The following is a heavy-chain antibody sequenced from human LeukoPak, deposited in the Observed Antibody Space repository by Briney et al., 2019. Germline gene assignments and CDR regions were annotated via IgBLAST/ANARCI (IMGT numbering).Heavy chain of an antibody. CDR2: ISSSSSYI. J-gene: IGHJ4*02. Sequence: GGSLRLSCAASGFTFSSYSMNWVRQAPGKGLEWVSSISSSSSYIYYADSVKGRFTISRDSAKNSLYLQMNSLRAEDTAVYYCAREDSQGLDIVVVPAAGSFDYWGQGTLVTVSS. CDR1: GFTFSSYS. V-gene: IGHV3-21*01. D-gene: IGHD2-2*01. CDR3: AREDSQGLDIVVVPAAGSFDY.